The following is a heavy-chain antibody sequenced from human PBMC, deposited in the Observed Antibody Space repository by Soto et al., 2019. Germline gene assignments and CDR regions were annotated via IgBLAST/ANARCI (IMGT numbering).Heavy chain of an antibody. D-gene: IGHD5-18*01. Sequence: SETLSLTCTVSGDSVTSGDYYWSWSRQPPGKGLEWIGYIYYSGNTNYSPSLKSRVAISLDTSHNQFSLKLSSVTAADTAVYFCARTPVDTYMTYWFDPWGQGTLVTVPS. J-gene: IGHJ5*01. CDR2: IYYSGNT. CDR1: GDSVTSGDYY. CDR3: ARTPVDTYMTYWFDP. V-gene: IGHV4-61*08.